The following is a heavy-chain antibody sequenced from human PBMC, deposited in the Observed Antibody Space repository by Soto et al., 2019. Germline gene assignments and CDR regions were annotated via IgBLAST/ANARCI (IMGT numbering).Heavy chain of an antibody. CDR3: AKDKGSVVVPAAYFDY. D-gene: IGHD2-2*01. CDR2: ISWNSGSI. J-gene: IGHJ4*02. Sequence: EVQLVESGGGLVQPGRSLRLSCAASGFTFDDYAMHWVRQAPGKGLEWVSGISWNSGSIGYADSVKGRFTISRDNAKNSLYLHMNSLRAEDTALYYCAKDKGSVVVPAAYFDYWGQGTLVTVSS. V-gene: IGHV3-9*01. CDR1: GFTFDDYA.